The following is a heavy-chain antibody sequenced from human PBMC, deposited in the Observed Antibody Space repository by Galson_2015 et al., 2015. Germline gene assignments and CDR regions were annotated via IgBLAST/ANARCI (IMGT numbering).Heavy chain of an antibody. CDR2: IGGTGAKT. D-gene: IGHD1/OR15-1a*01. V-gene: IGHV3-23*01. J-gene: IGHJ5*02. CDR1: GFTFSNSA. Sequence: SLRLSCAASGFTFSNSAMTWVRQAPGKGLEWVAAIGGTGAKTYYSESAKGRFTVSRDNSKNTLFLQMNSLTADDTALYYCARVRGTSWNKSDWLDPWGQGTLVTVSS. CDR3: ARVRGTSWNKSDWLDP.